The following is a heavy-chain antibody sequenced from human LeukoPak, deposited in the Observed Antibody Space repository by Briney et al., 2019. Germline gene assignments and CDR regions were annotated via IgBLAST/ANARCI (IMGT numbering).Heavy chain of an antibody. CDR3: AKVRFYYDSSPLADY. CDR2: ISYDGSNK. CDR1: GFTFSSTG. V-gene: IGHV3-30*18. J-gene: IGHJ4*02. Sequence: GGSLRLSCTASGFTFSSTGMHWVRQAPGKGLEWVAVISYDGSNKYYADSVKGRFTISRDNSKNTLYLQMNSLRADDTAVYYCAKVRFYYDSSPLADYWGQGTLVTVSS. D-gene: IGHD3-22*01.